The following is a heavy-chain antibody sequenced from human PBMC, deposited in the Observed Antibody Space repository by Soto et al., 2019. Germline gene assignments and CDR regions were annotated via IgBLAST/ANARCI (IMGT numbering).Heavy chain of an antibody. CDR3: VKDLPRWEWELLSGEWFDP. CDR2: ISSNGGST. J-gene: IGHJ5*02. Sequence: HPGGSLRRSCSASGFTFSSYAMHWVRQAPGKGLENVSAISSNGGSTYYAESEKGRFTISRDNSKNTLYLQMSSLRAEDTAVYYCVKDLPRWEWELLSGEWFDPWGQGTLVTVSS. CDR1: GFTFSSYA. V-gene: IGHV3-64D*08. D-gene: IGHD1-26*01.